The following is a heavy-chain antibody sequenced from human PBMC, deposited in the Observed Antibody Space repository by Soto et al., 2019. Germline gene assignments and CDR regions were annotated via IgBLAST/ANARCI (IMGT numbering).Heavy chain of an antibody. Sequence: GGSLRLSCAASGFTFSSYEMNWVRQAPGKGLEWVSYISSSGSTIYDADSVKGRFTISRDNAKNSLCLQMHSLRAEDTAVYYCARFSNSGYDFDYWGQGTLVTVSS. CDR3: ARFSNSGYDFDY. CDR1: GFTFSSYE. CDR2: ISSSGSTI. V-gene: IGHV3-48*03. J-gene: IGHJ4*02. D-gene: IGHD5-12*01.